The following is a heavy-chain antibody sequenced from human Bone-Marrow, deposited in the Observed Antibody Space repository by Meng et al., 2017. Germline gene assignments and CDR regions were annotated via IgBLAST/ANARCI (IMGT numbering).Heavy chain of an antibody. CDR3: ARTLVDLRGAFDI. CDR1: GYTFTSYY. D-gene: IGHD3-9*01. J-gene: IGHJ3*02. V-gene: IGHV1-46*01. CDR2: INPSGGST. Sequence: ASVKVSCKASGYTFTSYYMHWVRQAPGQGLEWMGIINPSGGSTSYAQKFQGRVTMTRDTSTSTVYMELSSLRSEGTAVYYCARTLVDLRGAFDIWGQGTMVTVSS.